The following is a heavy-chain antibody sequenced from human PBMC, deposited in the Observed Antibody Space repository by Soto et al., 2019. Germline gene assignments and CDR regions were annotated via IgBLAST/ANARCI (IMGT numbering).Heavy chain of an antibody. CDR1: GFTFSRYS. D-gene: IGHD3-9*01. CDR3: ARSYDILTGYSGFDY. J-gene: IGHJ4*02. Sequence: EVQLVESGGGLVKPGGSLRLSCAASGFTFSRYSMNWVRQAPGKGLEWVSSISGSSSYIYYADSVKGRFTISRDNAENSLYLQMNSLRADDTAVYYCARSYDILTGYSGFDYWGQGTLVTVSS. V-gene: IGHV3-21*01. CDR2: ISGSSSYI.